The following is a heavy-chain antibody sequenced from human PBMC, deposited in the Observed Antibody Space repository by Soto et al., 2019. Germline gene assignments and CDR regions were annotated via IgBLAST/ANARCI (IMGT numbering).Heavy chain of an antibody. D-gene: IGHD3-10*01. V-gene: IGHV1-18*01. Sequence: QVPLVQSGAEVKKPGASVKVSCKASGYTFTSHGISWVRQAPGQGPEWMGWNSASNGDTNYAQKFQGRLIVTTDTSTSTGYMELRSVRSEDSAVYYCARMVRGSNIDNYHYMDVWGTGTTVTVSS. CDR2: NSASNGDT. J-gene: IGHJ6*03. CDR1: GYTFTSHG. CDR3: ARMVRGSNIDNYHYMDV.